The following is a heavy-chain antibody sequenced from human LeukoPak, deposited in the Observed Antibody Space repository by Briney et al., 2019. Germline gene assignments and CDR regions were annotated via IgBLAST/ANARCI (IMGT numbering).Heavy chain of an antibody. D-gene: IGHD2-15*01. Sequence: GGSLRLSCAASGFTFSTYSMNWVRQAPGKGLEWVSSLSSSSVYIYYADSVRSRFTISRDNAKNSLYLQMSSLRAEDTAVYYCATDPGYCAGGTCYPIDYWGQGTLVTVSS. V-gene: IGHV3-21*01. CDR1: GFTFSTYS. J-gene: IGHJ4*02. CDR2: LSSSSVYI. CDR3: ATDPGYCAGGTCYPIDY.